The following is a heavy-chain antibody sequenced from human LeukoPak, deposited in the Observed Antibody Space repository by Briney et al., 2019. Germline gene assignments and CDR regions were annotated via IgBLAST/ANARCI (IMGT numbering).Heavy chain of an antibody. D-gene: IGHD5-24*01. CDR2: INPSGTGT. V-gene: IGHV1-46*01. J-gene: IGHJ5*02. Sequence: ASVKVSCKASGGTFSSYAISWVRQAPGQGLEWMGVINPSGTGTSYAQKLQGRITMSRDTSTSTVYMELSSLRSEDTAFYYCATDHSMANTAWWFDPWGQGTLVTVSS. CDR3: ATDHSMANTAWWFDP. CDR1: GGTFSSYA.